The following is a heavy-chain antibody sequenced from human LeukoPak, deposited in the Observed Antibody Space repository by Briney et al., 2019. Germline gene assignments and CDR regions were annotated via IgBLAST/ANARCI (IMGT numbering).Heavy chain of an antibody. V-gene: IGHV1-8*02. D-gene: IGHD3-16*02. Sequence: GASVKVSRKASGYTFTSYDINWVRQATGQGLEWMGWMNPNSGNTGYAQKFQGRVTMTEDTSTDTAYMELSSLRSEDTAVYYCATDLHDYVWGSYRNWFDPWGQGTLVTVSS. CDR1: GYTFTSYD. CDR2: MNPNSGNT. CDR3: ATDLHDYVWGSYRNWFDP. J-gene: IGHJ5*02.